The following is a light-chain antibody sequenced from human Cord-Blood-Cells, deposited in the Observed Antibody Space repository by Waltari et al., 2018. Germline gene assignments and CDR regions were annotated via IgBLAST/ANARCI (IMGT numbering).Light chain of an antibody. CDR2: WAS. Sequence: DIVMTQYPDSLAVSLGERATINCKFSQSVLYSSNNKNYLAWYQQKPGQPPKLLIYWASTRESGVPDRFSGSGSGTDFTLTISSRQAEDVAVYYCQQYYSTPPTFGQGTKVEIK. V-gene: IGKV4-1*01. J-gene: IGKJ1*01. CDR3: QQYYSTPPT. CDR1: QSVLYSSNNKNY.